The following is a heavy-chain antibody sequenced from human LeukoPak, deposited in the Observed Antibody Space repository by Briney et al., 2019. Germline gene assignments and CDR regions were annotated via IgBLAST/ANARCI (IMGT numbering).Heavy chain of an antibody. D-gene: IGHD2-21*02. Sequence: GGSLRLSCAASGFTFSSYGMHWVRQAPGKGLEWVAFIRYGGSNKYYADSVKGRFTISRDNSKNTLYLQMNSLRAEDTAVYYCAKDHRAYCGGDCVDFDYWGQGTLVTVSS. V-gene: IGHV3-30*02. CDR1: GFTFSSYG. CDR2: IRYGGSNK. J-gene: IGHJ4*02. CDR3: AKDHRAYCGGDCVDFDY.